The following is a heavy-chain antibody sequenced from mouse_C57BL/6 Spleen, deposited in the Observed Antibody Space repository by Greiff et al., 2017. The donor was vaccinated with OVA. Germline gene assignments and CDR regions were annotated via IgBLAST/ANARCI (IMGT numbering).Heavy chain of an antibody. CDR1: GYAFTNYL. D-gene: IGHD2-5*01. J-gene: IGHJ4*01. V-gene: IGHV1-54*01. Sequence: QVQLQQSGAELVRPGTSVKVSCKASGYAFTNYLIEWVKQRPGQGLEWIGVINPGSGGTNYNEKFKGKATLTADKSSSTAYMQLSSLTSEDSAVYFCARSYYSNYVAMDYWGQGTSVTVSS. CDR3: ARSYYSNYVAMDY. CDR2: INPGSGGT.